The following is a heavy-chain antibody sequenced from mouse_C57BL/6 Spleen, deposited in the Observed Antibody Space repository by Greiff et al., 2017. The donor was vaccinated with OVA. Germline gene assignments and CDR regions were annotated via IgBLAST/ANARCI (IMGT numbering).Heavy chain of an antibody. J-gene: IGHJ2*01. Sequence: VQRVESGAELVKPGASVKLSCKASGYTFTSYWMQWVKQRPGQGLEWIGEIDPSDSYTNYNQKFKGKATLTVDTSSSTAYMQLSSLTSEDSAVYYCYYGSSYYWGQGTTLTVSS. CDR1: GYTFTSYW. V-gene: IGHV1-50*01. D-gene: IGHD1-1*01. CDR3: YYGSSYY. CDR2: IDPSDSYT.